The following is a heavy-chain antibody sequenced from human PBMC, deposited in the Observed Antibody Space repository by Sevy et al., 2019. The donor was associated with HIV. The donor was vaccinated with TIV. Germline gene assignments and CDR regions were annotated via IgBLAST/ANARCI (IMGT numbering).Heavy chain of an antibody. J-gene: IGHJ4*02. CDR3: ASLYYYDSSGDH. D-gene: IGHD3-22*01. Sequence: GGSLRLSCAASGFTFSSYWMSWVRQAPGKGLEWVANIKQDGSEKYYVDSVKGRFTISRDNVKNSLYLQMNSLRAEDTAVYYCASLYYYDSSGDHWGQGTLVTVSS. CDR2: IKQDGSEK. V-gene: IGHV3-7*01. CDR1: GFTFSSYW.